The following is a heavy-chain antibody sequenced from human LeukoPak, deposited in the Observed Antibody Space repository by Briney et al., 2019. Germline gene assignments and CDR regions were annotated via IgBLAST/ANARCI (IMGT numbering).Heavy chain of an antibody. Sequence: ASVKVSCKASGGTFSSYAISWVRQAPGQGLEWMGGIIPIFGTANYAQKFQGRVTITADESTSTAYMELSSLRSEDTAVYYCARGYYGSGSYYKSTRDAFDIWGQGTMVTVSS. CDR2: IIPIFGTA. J-gene: IGHJ3*02. D-gene: IGHD3-10*01. CDR3: ARGYYGSGSYYKSTRDAFDI. CDR1: GGTFSSYA. V-gene: IGHV1-69*13.